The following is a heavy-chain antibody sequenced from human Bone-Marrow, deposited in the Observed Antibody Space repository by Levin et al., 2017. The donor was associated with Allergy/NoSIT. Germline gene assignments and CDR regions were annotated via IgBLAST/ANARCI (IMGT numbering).Heavy chain of an antibody. CDR1: GFTFSSYA. CDR2: ISGSGGST. Sequence: GGSLRLSCAASGFTFSSYAATWVRQAPGKGLEWVLGISGSGGSTHYADSVKGRFSISRDNAKNALYLQMNSLRAGDTAVYYCAKGESSGWNMYYYYMDVWGKGTTVTVSS. V-gene: IGHV3-23*01. D-gene: IGHD6-25*01. J-gene: IGHJ6*03. CDR3: AKGESSGWNMYYYYMDV.